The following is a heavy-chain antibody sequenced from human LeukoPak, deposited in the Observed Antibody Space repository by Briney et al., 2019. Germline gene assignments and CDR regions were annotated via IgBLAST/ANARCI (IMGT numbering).Heavy chain of an antibody. CDR2: ISWNSGSI. Sequence: PGRCLRLSCAASGFTFDDYAMHWVRQAPGKGLEWVSGISWNSGSIGYADSVKGRFTISRDNAKNSLYLQMNSLRAEDTALYYCAKQGHYYGSGSYYNGNMDVWGKGTTVTISS. V-gene: IGHV3-9*01. D-gene: IGHD3-10*01. CDR3: AKQGHYYGSGSYYNGNMDV. J-gene: IGHJ6*03. CDR1: GFTFDDYA.